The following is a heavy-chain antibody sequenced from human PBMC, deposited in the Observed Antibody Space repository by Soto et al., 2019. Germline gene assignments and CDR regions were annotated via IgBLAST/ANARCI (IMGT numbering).Heavy chain of an antibody. D-gene: IGHD3-16*01. Sequence: ASVKVSCKASGYTFTSYGISWVRQAPGQGLEWMGWISAYNGNTNYAQKLQGRVTMTTDTSTSTAYMELRSLRSDDTAVYYCAREHYDYIWGSYSELDYWGQGTLVTVSS. CDR3: AREHYDYIWGSYSELDY. CDR2: ISAYNGNT. J-gene: IGHJ4*02. V-gene: IGHV1-18*01. CDR1: GYTFTSYG.